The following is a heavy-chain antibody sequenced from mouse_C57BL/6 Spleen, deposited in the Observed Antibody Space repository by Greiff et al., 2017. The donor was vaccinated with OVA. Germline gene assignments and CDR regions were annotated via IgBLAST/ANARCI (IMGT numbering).Heavy chain of an antibody. V-gene: IGHV14-1*01. CDR1: GFNIKDYY. D-gene: IGHD2-4*01. CDR3: TSSYDYDYYAMDY. CDR2: IDPEDGDT. J-gene: IGHJ4*01. Sequence: EVQLQQSGAELVRPGASVKLSCTASGFNIKDYYMHWVKRRPEQGLEWIGRIDPEDGDTEYAPKFQGKATMTADTSSNTAYLQLSSLTSEDTAVYYCTSSYDYDYYAMDYWGQGTSVTVSS.